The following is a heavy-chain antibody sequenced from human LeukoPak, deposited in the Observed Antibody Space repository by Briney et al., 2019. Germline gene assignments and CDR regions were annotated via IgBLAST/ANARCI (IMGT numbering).Heavy chain of an antibody. V-gene: IGHV1-2*02. CDR1: GYTFTGYY. D-gene: IGHD1-26*01. CDR2: INPNSGGT. J-gene: IGHJ1*01. CDR3: ASSRPSGSYKH. Sequence: EASVKVSCKASGYTFTGYYMHWVRQAPGQGLEWMGWINPNSGGTNYAQKFQGRVTMTRDTSTSTVYMELSSLRSEDTAVYYCASSRPSGSYKHWGQGTLVTVSS.